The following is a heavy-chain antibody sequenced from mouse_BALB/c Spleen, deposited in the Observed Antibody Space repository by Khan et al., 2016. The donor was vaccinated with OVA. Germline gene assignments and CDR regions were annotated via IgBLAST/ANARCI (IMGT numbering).Heavy chain of an antibody. D-gene: IGHD3-3*01. CDR2: INPKNGDT. V-gene: IGHV1-18*01. Sequence: EVQLQQSEPELVKPGASVKISCKTSGYTFPEYTVHWVKQSLGKSLDWIGVINPKNGDTAYNQKFKGKATLTMDKSSSTAYMEFRSLTSEDSAVYYCARDAGRYWGQGTSVTVAS. CDR3: ARDAGRY. J-gene: IGHJ4*01. CDR1: GYTFPEYT.